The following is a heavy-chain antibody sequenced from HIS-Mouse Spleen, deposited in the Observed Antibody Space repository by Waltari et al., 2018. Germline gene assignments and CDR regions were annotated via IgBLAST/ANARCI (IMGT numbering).Heavy chain of an antibody. CDR3: AREYYDFWSGYYPYYYGMDV. J-gene: IGHJ6*02. V-gene: IGHV4-59*01. CDR1: GGSTSSSS. Sequence: QVQLQESGPGLVKPSETLFLTCTVPGGSTSSSSRIAIRQPPGTGLEWIGVIYCSGSTNYNPSLKSRVTISVDTSKNQFSLKLSSVTAADTAVYYCAREYYDFWSGYYPYYYGMDVWGQGTTVTVSS. CDR2: IYCSGST. D-gene: IGHD3-3*01.